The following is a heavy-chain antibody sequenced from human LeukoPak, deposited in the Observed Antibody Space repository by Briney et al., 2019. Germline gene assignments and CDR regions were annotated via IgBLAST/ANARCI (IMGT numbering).Heavy chain of an antibody. V-gene: IGHV3-48*02. D-gene: IGHD6-13*01. J-gene: IGHJ4*02. Sequence: GGSLRLSCAASGFTFSSYSMNWVRQAPGKGLEWVSYISSSSSTIYYADSVKGRFAISRDNAKNSLYLQVNSLRDEDTAVYYCASWSSSWYYFDYWGQGTLVTVSS. CDR1: GFTFSSYS. CDR2: ISSSSSTI. CDR3: ASWSSSWYYFDY.